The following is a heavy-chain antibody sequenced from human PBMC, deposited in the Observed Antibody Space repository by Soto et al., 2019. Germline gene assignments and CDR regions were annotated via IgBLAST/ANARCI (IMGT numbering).Heavy chain of an antibody. CDR2: IDPSDPSGSYI. CDR3: ARHPYDHETPWGYYGMDV. D-gene: IGHD3-3*01. J-gene: IGHJ6*02. Sequence: GVPITKYRQGSGNGYLGCWRSRIRQMPGKGLEWMGRIDPSDPSGSYIKYSPSFQGHVTISVAPSITTAYLQWSSLQASDTAIYYCARHPYDHETPWGYYGMDVWGQGTTVTVSS. CDR1: GNGYLGCW. V-gene: IGHV5-10-1*01.